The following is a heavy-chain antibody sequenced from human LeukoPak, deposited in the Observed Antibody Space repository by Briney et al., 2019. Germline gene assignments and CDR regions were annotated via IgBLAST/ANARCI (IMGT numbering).Heavy chain of an antibody. Sequence: PSETLSLTCTVSGGSISSSSYYWGWIRQPPGKGLEWIGSIYYSGSTYYNPSLKSRVTISVDTSKNQFSLKLSSVTAADTAVYYCARRVDYSSSWDLDYWGQGTLVTVSS. CDR1: GGSISSSSYY. CDR2: IYYSGST. V-gene: IGHV4-39*01. CDR3: ARRVDYSSSWDLDY. J-gene: IGHJ4*02. D-gene: IGHD6-13*01.